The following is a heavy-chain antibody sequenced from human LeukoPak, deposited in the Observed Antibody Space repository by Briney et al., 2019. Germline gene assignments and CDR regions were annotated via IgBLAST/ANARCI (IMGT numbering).Heavy chain of an antibody. CDR3: ARSGPQQLVINWFDP. CDR2: IYYSGST. V-gene: IGHV4-59*01. J-gene: IGHJ5*02. Sequence: SETLSLTCTVSGGSISSYYWSWIRQPPGKGLEWIGYIYYSGSTNYNPSLKSRVTISVDTSKNQFSLKLSSVTAADTAVYYCARSGPQQLVINWFDPWGQGTLVTVSS. CDR1: GGSISSYY. D-gene: IGHD6-13*01.